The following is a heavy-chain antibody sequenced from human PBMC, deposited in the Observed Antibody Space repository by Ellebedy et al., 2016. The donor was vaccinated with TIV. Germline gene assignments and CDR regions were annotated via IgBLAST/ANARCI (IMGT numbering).Heavy chain of an antibody. CDR3: ATPPNYCSSTSCSAFDI. J-gene: IGHJ3*02. D-gene: IGHD2-2*01. Sequence: SVKVSXXASGGTFSSYAISWVRQAPGQGLEWMGRIIPILGIANYAQKFQGRVTITADKSTSTAYMELSSLRSEDTAVYYCATPPNYCSSTSCSAFDIWGQGTMVTVSS. CDR1: GGTFSSYA. CDR2: IIPILGIA. V-gene: IGHV1-69*04.